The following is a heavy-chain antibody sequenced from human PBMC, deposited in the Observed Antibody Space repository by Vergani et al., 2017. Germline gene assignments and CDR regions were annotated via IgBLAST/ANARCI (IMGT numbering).Heavy chain of an antibody. D-gene: IGHD3-9*01. J-gene: IGHJ4*02. CDR2: IDPSDSFT. CDR3: ARSTYDILTGYYHPKDY. V-gene: IGHV5-10-1*01. Sequence: VQLVQSGAEVKKPGESLKISCKGSGYSFTSYWINWVRQMPGKGLEWMGRIDPSDSFTNYSPSFQGHVTISADKSINTAYLQWSSLKASDTAIYYCARSTYDILTGYYHPKDYWGQGTLVTVSS. CDR1: GYSFTSYW.